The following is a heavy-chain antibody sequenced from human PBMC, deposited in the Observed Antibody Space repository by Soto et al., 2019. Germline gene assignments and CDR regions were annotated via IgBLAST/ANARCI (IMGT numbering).Heavy chain of an antibody. Sequence: PGGSLRLSCAASGFTFSDYYMSWIRQAPGKGLEWVSYISSSGSTIYYADSVKGRFTISRDNAKNSLYLQMNSLRAEDTAVYYCARDGGVLEWPLYYYYYGMDVWGQGTTVTVSS. CDR1: GFTFSDYY. D-gene: IGHD3-3*01. V-gene: IGHV3-11*01. J-gene: IGHJ6*02. CDR2: ISSSGSTI. CDR3: ARDGGVLEWPLYYYYYGMDV.